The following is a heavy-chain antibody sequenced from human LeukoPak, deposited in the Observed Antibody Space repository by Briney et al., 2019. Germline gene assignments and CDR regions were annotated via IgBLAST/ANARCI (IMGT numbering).Heavy chain of an antibody. J-gene: IGHJ3*02. D-gene: IGHD3-22*01. CDR3: AKEPDYYDSSGQDAFDI. V-gene: IGHV3-30*18. Sequence: HPGKSLRLSCVVSDFSFNRYLMHWVRQAPGKGLEWVTSISDDGTNKYYSDSVRGRFTISRDNSKSTLYLQMDSLRAEDTAVYYCAKEPDYYDSSGQDAFDIWGQGTMVTVSS. CDR2: ISDDGTNK. CDR1: DFSFNRYL.